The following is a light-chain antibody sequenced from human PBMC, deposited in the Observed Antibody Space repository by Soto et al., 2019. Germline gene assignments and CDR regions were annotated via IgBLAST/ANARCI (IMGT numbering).Light chain of an antibody. V-gene: IGLV2-14*01. CDR1: GSDVGGYDY. CDR2: EVT. J-gene: IGLJ1*01. Sequence: QSVLTQPASVSGSPGQSITISCTGTGSDVGGYDYVSWYQHHPGKAPKVMIYEVTNRPSGVSNRFSGSKSGNTASLTISGLLAEDEPDYYCSSYTSSSTYVFGTGAKATVL. CDR3: SSYTSSSTYV.